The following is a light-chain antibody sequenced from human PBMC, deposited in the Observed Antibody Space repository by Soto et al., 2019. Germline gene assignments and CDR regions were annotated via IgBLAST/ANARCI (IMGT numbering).Light chain of an antibody. J-gene: IGKJ1*01. CDR1: ESVSNNY. CDR3: QQYSKSPLT. CDR2: GAS. V-gene: IGKV3-20*01. Sequence: EIVLTHSPDTLSLSPGERATLSCRASESVSNNYLAWYQQKPGQAPRLVIYGASSRATGIPDRFSGSGSGTDFTLTISRLEPEDFAVYYCQQYSKSPLTFGQGTMVDIK.